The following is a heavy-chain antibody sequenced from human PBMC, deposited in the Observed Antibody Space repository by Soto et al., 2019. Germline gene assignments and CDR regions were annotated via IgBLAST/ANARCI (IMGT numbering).Heavy chain of an antibody. CDR1: GFTFSDYY. CDR3: ARDTTYYDFWSGYSTGGYFDY. J-gene: IGHJ4*02. V-gene: IGHV3-11*01. D-gene: IGHD3-3*01. Sequence: QVQLVESGGGLVKPGGSLRLSCAASGFTFSDYYMSWIRQAPGKGLEWVSYISSSGITIYYADSVKGRFTISRDNAKNSLYLQMNSLRAEDTAVYYCARDTTYYDFWSGYSTGGYFDYWGQGTLVTVSS. CDR2: ISSSGITI.